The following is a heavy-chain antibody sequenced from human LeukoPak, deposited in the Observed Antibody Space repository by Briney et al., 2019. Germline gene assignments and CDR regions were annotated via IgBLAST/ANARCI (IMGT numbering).Heavy chain of an antibody. V-gene: IGHV4-34*01. CDR1: GASLGDYY. CDR2: INRSGTT. J-gene: IGHJ1*01. Sequence: SETLSLTCAVYGASLGDYYWSWIRQSPEKGLEWIGEINRSGTTNYNPSLESRITISEVTSKNQFLLKLYFVTAADTAVYYCARGRRDVRFQHWGQGTLVTVSS. CDR3: ARGRRDVRFQH.